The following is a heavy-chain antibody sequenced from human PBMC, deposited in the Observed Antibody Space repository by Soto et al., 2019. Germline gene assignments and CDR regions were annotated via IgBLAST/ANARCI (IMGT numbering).Heavy chain of an antibody. V-gene: IGHV3-66*01. J-gene: IGHJ4*02. CDR3: AREGVVAASD. Sequence: EVHLVESGGGLVQPGGSLRLSCAASGFTVSSNYMSWVRQAPGKGLEWVSVIYSGGSTNYADSVKGRFTISRDNSKNTLYLQMNSMRAEDTAMYYCAREGVVAASDWGQGTLVTVSS. CDR2: IYSGGST. D-gene: IGHD2-15*01. CDR1: GFTVSSNY.